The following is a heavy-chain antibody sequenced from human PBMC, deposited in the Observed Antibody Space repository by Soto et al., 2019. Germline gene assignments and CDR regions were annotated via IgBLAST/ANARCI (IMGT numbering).Heavy chain of an antibody. CDR1: GVPLNRYG. CDR2: IWYDGSNK. Sequence: ALRLAWAASGVPLNRYGKPRVLKDTGKGLEWVAVIWYDGSNKYYADSVKGRFTISRDNSKNTLYLQMNSLRAEDTAVYYCARAGIVVVPAAYGKTHNYYYYGMDGWGQGTTVT. J-gene: IGHJ6*01. V-gene: IGHV3-33*01. CDR3: ARAGIVVVPAAYGKTHNYYYYGMDG. D-gene: IGHD2-2*01.